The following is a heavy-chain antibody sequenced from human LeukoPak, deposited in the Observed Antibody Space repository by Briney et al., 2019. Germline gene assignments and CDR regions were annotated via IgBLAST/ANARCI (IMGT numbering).Heavy chain of an antibody. Sequence: ASVKVSCKASGYTFTSYDINWVRQATGQGLEWMGWMNPNSGNTGYAQKFQGRVTMTRNTSISTAYMELSSLRSEDTAVYYCARGGRITIPLSPGYWGQGTLVTVSS. CDR1: GYTFTSYD. CDR3: ARGGRITIPLSPGY. CDR2: MNPNSGNT. D-gene: IGHD3-9*01. J-gene: IGHJ4*02. V-gene: IGHV1-8*01.